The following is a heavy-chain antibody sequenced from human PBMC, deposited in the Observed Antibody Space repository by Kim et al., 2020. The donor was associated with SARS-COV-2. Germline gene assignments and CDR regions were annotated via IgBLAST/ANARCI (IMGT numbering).Heavy chain of an antibody. CDR2: IYYSGST. Sequence: SETLSLTCTVSGGSISSSSYYWGWIRQPPGKGLEWIGSIYYSGSTYYNPSLKSRVTISVDTSKNQFSLKLSSVTAADTAVYYCARRQRPYGYFDYWGQGTLVTVSS. CDR1: GGSISSSSYY. D-gene: IGHD3-10*01. V-gene: IGHV4-39*01. J-gene: IGHJ4*02. CDR3: ARRQRPYGYFDY.